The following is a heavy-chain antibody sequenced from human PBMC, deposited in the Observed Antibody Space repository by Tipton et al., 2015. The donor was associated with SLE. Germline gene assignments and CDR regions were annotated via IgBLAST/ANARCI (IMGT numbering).Heavy chain of an antibody. D-gene: IGHD2-2*01. V-gene: IGHV4-34*01. CDR3: ARQEGYHLLSPWFDP. J-gene: IGHJ5*02. Sequence: TLSLTCAVYGRSFIGSYWTWIRQPPGKGLEWIGDIDHSGVTHYNPSLKSRVTISADKSINTAYLQWTNLKASDTAIYYCARQEGYHLLSPWFDPWGQGTLVTVSS. CDR2: IDHSGVT. CDR1: GRSFIGSY.